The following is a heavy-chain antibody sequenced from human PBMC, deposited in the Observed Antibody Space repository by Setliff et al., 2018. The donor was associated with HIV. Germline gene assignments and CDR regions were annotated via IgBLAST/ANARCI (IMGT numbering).Heavy chain of an antibody. CDR3: ARQSYYYYNMDV. V-gene: IGHV5-10-1*01. Sequence: GESLKISCKGSGYSFASYWISWVRQMPGKGLEWMGRIDPTDSYINDSPPYQGHVTISVGKPISTVYLQWSSLKASDTAIYYCARQSYYYYNMDVWGQGTTVTVSS. J-gene: IGHJ6*02. CDR2: IDPTDSYI. D-gene: IGHD2-21*01. CDR1: GYSFASYW.